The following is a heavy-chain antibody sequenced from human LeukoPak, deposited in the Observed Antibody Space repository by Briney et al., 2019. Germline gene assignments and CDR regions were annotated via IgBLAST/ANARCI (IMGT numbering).Heavy chain of an antibody. CDR2: IDSDGSGT. CDR1: GFTFSSYW. V-gene: IGHV3-74*01. J-gene: IGHJ5*02. CDR3: ARDSPRTGP. Sequence: GGSLRLSCTASGFTFSSYWMHWVRQVPGKGLVWVSHIDSDGSGTTYADSVKGRFTISRDNARNTLYLQMNSLRDEDTAVYYCARDSPRTGPWGQGTLVTVSS. D-gene: IGHD1-1*01.